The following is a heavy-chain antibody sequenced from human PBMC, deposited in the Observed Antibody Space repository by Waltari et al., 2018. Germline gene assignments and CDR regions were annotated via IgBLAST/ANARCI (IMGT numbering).Heavy chain of an antibody. D-gene: IGHD4-17*01. J-gene: IGHJ6*03. CDR1: GGSFSGYY. V-gene: IGHV4-34*01. Sequence: QVQLQQWGAGLLKPSETLSLTCAVSGGSFSGYYWSWIRQPPGKGLEWIGEINHSGSTNYNPSLKSRVTISVDTSKNQFSLKLSSVTAADTAVYYCARKSGYGDYSPYYYYYMDVWGKGTTVTVSS. CDR2: INHSGST. CDR3: ARKSGYGDYSPYYYYYMDV.